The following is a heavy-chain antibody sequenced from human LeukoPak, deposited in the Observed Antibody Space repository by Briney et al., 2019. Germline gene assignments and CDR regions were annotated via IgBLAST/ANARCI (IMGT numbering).Heavy chain of an antibody. CDR3: ARAAGTAGYCSSTSCYRYYYGMDV. CDR1: GYTFTGYY. D-gene: IGHD2-2*03. Sequence: ASVKVSYKASGYTFTGYYMHWVRQAPGQRLEWMGWINPNSGGTNYAQKFQGRVTMTRDTSISTAYMELSRLRSDDTAVHYCARAAGTAGYCSSTSCYRYYYGMDVWGQGTTVTVSS. V-gene: IGHV1-2*02. J-gene: IGHJ6*02. CDR2: INPNSGGT.